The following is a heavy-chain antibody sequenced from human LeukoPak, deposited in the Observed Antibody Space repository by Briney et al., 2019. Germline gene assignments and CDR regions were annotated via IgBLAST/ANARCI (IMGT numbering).Heavy chain of an antibody. V-gene: IGHV4-38-2*01. CDR3: ARIIAVVRGEIDY. CDR1: GYSISSGYY. Sequence: PSETLSLTCAVSGYSISSGYYWGWIRQPPGKGLEWIGSIYHSGSTYYNPSLKSRVTISVDTSKNQFSLKPSSAAAADTDVYYCARIIAVVRGEIDYWGQGTLVTVSS. CDR2: IYHSGST. D-gene: IGHD6-19*01. J-gene: IGHJ4*02.